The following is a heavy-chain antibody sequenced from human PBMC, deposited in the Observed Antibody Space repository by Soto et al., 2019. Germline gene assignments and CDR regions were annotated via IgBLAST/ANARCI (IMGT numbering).Heavy chain of an antibody. D-gene: IGHD3-10*01. J-gene: IGHJ6*02. CDR1: GGSFSGYY. Sequence: SETLSLTCAVYGGSFSGYYWSWIRQPPGKGLEWIGEINHSGSTNYNPSLKSRVTISVDTSKNQFSLKLSSVTAADTAVYYCARAPHFYGSGSYRLGYYYYGMDVWGQGTTVTVLL. CDR2: INHSGST. CDR3: ARAPHFYGSGSYRLGYYYYGMDV. V-gene: IGHV4-34*01.